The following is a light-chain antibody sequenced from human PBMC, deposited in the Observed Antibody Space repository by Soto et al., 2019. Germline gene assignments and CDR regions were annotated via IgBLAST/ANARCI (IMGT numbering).Light chain of an antibody. Sequence: DIPMTQSPSSLSASVGDRVAITCRASHLAWYQQKPGKVPKLLIYAASTLQSGVPSRFSGSGSGTDFTLTISSLQPEDVATYYCQKYNSAPFTFGPGTKVDIK. CDR1: H. CDR2: AAS. J-gene: IGKJ3*01. CDR3: QKYNSAPFT. V-gene: IGKV1-27*01.